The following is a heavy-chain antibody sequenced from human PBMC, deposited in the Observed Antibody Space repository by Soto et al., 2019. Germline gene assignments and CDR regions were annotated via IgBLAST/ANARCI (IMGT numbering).Heavy chain of an antibody. V-gene: IGHV3-33*01. CDR1: GFIFSSYG. CDR2: IWYDGSKK. CDR3: ARDRDYFDTSGYYYYFDY. D-gene: IGHD3-22*01. Sequence: QVQLVESGGGVVQPGRSLRLSCAASGFIFSSYGMHWVRQAPGKGLEWVAVIWYDGSKKYYADSVKGRFTISRDNSKNTMYLQMNNLRAEDTAVYYCARDRDYFDTSGYYYYFDYWGQGTLVTVSS. J-gene: IGHJ4*02.